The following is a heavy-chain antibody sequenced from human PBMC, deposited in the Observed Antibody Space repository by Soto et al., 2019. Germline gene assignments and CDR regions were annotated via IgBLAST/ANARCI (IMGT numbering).Heavy chain of an antibody. CDR3: ARLVNWFDP. CDR1: GGSISSYY. Sequence: SETLSLTCTVSGGSISSYYWSWIRQPPGKGLEWIGYIYYSGSTNYNPSLKSRVTISVDTSKNQFSLKLSSVTAADTAVYYCARLVNWFDPWGQGTLVTVSS. CDR2: IYYSGST. J-gene: IGHJ5*02. D-gene: IGHD2-15*01. V-gene: IGHV4-59*08.